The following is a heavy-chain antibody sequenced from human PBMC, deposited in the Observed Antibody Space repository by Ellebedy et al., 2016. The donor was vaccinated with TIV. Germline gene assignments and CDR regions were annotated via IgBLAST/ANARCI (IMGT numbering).Heavy chain of an antibody. Sequence: GESLKISRAASGFNFRSYWMTWVRQAPGKGLEWVAKIRQEGDEIYYVESVKGRFTISRDNAKNSLFLQMNSLRVEDTAVSYCARRASYGDYAVQVNPWFDPWGQGTLVTVSS. V-gene: IGHV3-7*01. CDR1: GFNFRSYW. CDR3: ARRASYGDYAVQVNPWFDP. D-gene: IGHD4-17*01. J-gene: IGHJ5*02. CDR2: IRQEGDEI.